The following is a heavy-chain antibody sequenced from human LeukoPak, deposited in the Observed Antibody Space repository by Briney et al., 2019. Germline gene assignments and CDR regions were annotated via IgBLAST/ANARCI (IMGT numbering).Heavy chain of an antibody. CDR1: GYTFTGYY. D-gene: IGHD6-6*01. Sequence: ASVKVSCKASGYTFTGYYMHWVRQAPGQGLEWMGWISAYNGNTNYAQKLQGRVTMTTDTSTSTAYMELRSLRSDDTAVYYCARVSWIAARPGDYWGQGTLVTVSS. CDR3: ARVSWIAARPGDY. V-gene: IGHV1-18*04. CDR2: ISAYNGNT. J-gene: IGHJ4*02.